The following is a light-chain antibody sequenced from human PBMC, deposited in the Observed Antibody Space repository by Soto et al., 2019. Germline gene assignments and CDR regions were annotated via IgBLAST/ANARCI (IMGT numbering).Light chain of an antibody. CDR1: DSNIRNNY. V-gene: IGLV1-51*01. CDR2: DTY. CDR3: ATWDNNLRGVV. J-gene: IGLJ2*01. Sequence: QSVLTQPPSMSAAPGQKVTISCSGGDSNIRNNYISWYQQLPGTAPKLLIYDTYKRPSGIPDRFSGSKSGTSATLGITGLQTGDEADDYCATWDNNLRGVVFGGGTKVTVL.